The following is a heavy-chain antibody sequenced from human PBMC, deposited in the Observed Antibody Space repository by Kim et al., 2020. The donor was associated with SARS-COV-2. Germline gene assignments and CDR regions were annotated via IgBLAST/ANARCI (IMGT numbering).Heavy chain of an antibody. CDR3: ARDTRDHYGMDV. CDR1: GFTFSSYG. J-gene: IGHJ6*02. V-gene: IGHV3-33*01. Sequence: GGSLRLSCAASGFTFSSYGMHWVRQAPGKGLEWVAVIWYDGSNKYYADSVKGRFTISRDNSKNTLYLQMNSLRAEDTAVYYCARDTRDHYGMDVWGQGTTVTVSS. CDR2: IWYDGSNK.